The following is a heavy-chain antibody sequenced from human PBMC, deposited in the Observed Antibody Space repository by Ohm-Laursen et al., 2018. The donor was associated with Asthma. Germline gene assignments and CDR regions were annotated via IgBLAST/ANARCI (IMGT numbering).Heavy chain of an antibody. D-gene: IGHD2-2*01. CDR1: GLTFSSSW. CDR2: LSVSGVTT. J-gene: IGHJ3*02. V-gene: IGHV3-23*01. CDR3: AKEQTSWSESGFDPFDI. Sequence: SLRLSCAATGLTFSSSWMTWVRQAPGKGLEWVSGLSVSGVTTYYADSVKGRFTISRGNSKTTLFLQMNSLRAEDSAVYYCAKEQTSWSESGFDPFDIWGQGTVVTVSS.